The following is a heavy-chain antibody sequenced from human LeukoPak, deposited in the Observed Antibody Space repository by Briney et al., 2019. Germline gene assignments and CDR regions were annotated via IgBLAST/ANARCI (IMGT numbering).Heavy chain of an antibody. CDR3: ARRLGYSGYDPFDY. CDR1: GGSISSSNW. CDR2: IYHSGST. V-gene: IGHV4-4*02. Sequence: SGTLSLTCAVSGGSISSSNWWSWVRQPPGKGLEWIGEIYHSGSTNYNPSLKSRVTISVDKSKNQCSLKLSSVTAADTAVYYCARRLGYSGYDPFDYWGQGNLVTVSS. D-gene: IGHD5-12*01. J-gene: IGHJ4*02.